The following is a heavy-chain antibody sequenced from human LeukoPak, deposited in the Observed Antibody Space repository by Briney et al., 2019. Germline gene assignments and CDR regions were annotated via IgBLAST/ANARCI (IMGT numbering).Heavy chain of an antibody. V-gene: IGHV1-46*01. D-gene: IGHD5-18*01. J-gene: IGHJ4*02. CDR3: AREYNYGFDY. CDR2: INPSGGST. CDR1: GYTFTSYY. Sequence: ASVKVSCKASGYTFTSYYMHWVRQAPGQGLEWMGIINPSGGSTSYAQKFQGRVTMTRDTSISTAYMELSGLRSDDTAVYYCAREYNYGFDYWGQGTLVTVSS.